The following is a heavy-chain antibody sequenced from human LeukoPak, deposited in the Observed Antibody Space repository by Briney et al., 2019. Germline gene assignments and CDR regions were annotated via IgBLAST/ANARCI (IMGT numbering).Heavy chain of an antibody. J-gene: IGHJ4*02. V-gene: IGHV1-24*01. D-gene: IGHD5-12*01. CDR1: GYTFSGYY. CDR3: ATSSGYDLRDY. CDR2: FDPEDGET. Sequence: ASVKVSCKASGYTFSGYYMHWVRQAPGKGLEWMGGFDPEDGETIYAQKLQGRVTMTEDTSTDTAYMELSSLRSEDTAVYHCATSSGYDLRDYWGQGTLVTVSS.